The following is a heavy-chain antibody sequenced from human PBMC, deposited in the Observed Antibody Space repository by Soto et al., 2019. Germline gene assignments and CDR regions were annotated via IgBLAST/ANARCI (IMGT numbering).Heavy chain of an antibody. CDR3: AKDITERARAGTGFDY. D-gene: IGHD6-19*01. J-gene: IGHJ4*02. CDR2: ISGSGGST. Sequence: PGGSLRLSCAASGFTFSSYAMSWVRQAPGKGLEWVSAISGSGGSTYYADSVKGRFTISRDNSKNTLYLQMNSLRAEDTAVYYCAKDITERARAGTGFDYWGQGTLVTVSS. CDR1: GFTFSSYA. V-gene: IGHV3-23*01.